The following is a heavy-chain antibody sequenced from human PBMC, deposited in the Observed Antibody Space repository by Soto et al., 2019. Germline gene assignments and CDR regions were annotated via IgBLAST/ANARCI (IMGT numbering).Heavy chain of an antibody. CDR3: ARRLYYDSSGFEGGGMDV. V-gene: IGHV4-39*01. CDR1: GSSISSSSYY. J-gene: IGHJ6*02. Sequence: SETLSLTCTVSGSSISSSSYYWGWIRQPPGKGLEWIGSIYYSGSTYYNPSLKSRVTLSVDTSKNQFSLKLSSVTAADTAVYYCARRLYYDSSGFEGGGMDVWGQGTTVT. D-gene: IGHD3-22*01. CDR2: IYYSGST.